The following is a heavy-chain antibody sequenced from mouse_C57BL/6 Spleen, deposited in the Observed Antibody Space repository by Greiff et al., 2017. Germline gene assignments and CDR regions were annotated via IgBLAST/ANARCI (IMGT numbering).Heavy chain of an antibody. J-gene: IGHJ1*03. V-gene: IGHV1-53*01. Sequence: QVQLQQPGTELVKPGASVKLSCKASGYTFTSYWMHWVKQRPGQGLEWIGNINPSNGGTNYNEKFKSKATLTVDKSSSTAYMQLSILTSEDSAVYYCARSGVVAPHWYFDVWGTGTTVTVSS. CDR1: GYTFTSYW. D-gene: IGHD1-1*01. CDR2: INPSNGGT. CDR3: ARSGVVAPHWYFDV.